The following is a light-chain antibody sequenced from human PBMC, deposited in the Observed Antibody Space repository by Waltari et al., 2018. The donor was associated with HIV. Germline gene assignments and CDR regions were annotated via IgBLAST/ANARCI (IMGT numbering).Light chain of an antibody. J-gene: IGLJ3*02. CDR3: CSYAGGYTLV. V-gene: IGLV2-11*01. CDR2: DVT. Sequence: QSALTQPRSVSGSPGQSVTISCTGTSSDVGGYNYVSWYQQHPGKAPKLMIYDVTTRPSGVPYRFSGSKSGNTASLTISELQAEDEADYFCCSYAGGYTLVFGGGTKLTVL. CDR1: SSDVGGYNY.